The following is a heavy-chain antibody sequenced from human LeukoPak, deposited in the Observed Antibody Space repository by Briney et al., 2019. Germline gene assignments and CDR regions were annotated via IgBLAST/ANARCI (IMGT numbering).Heavy chain of an antibody. J-gene: IGHJ4*02. CDR1: GYTFTSYD. Sequence: ASVKVSCKASGYTFTSYDINWVRQAAGQGLEWMGWMNPNSGNTGYAQKFQGRVTMTRNTSISTAYMELSSLRSEDTAVYYCARMDSIYSSSSADYWGQGTLVTVSS. CDR3: ARMDSIYSSSSADY. V-gene: IGHV1-8*01. D-gene: IGHD6-6*01. CDR2: MNPNSGNT.